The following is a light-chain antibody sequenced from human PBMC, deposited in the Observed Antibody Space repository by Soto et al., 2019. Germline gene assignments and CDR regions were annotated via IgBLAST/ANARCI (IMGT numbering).Light chain of an antibody. J-gene: IGKJ4*01. Sequence: EMGLTQSPATLSLSPGERATLSCRASQRVSSGYLAWYQQKPGQPPRLLIYGASSRATGIPDRFSGSGSGTDFTLTISRLEPEDFAVYYCQQYGSSPTFGGGTKVEIK. CDR3: QQYGSSPT. CDR1: QRVSSGY. CDR2: GAS. V-gene: IGKV3-20*01.